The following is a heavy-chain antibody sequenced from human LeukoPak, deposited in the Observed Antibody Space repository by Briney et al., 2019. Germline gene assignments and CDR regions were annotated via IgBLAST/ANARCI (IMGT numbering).Heavy chain of an antibody. Sequence: GGSLTLSCAASGFTFSNHAMSWVRQAPGKGLEWVSGISSSGSSKFFADHEKGRFIISRANAKNFLYLQINTLQADATAVYYCARRSPGSSSLFFYYMDVWGKGTTVTVSS. CDR2: ISSSGSSK. D-gene: IGHD1-26*01. CDR1: GFTFSNHA. V-gene: IGHV3-23*01. CDR3: ARRSPGSSSLFFYYMDV. J-gene: IGHJ6*03.